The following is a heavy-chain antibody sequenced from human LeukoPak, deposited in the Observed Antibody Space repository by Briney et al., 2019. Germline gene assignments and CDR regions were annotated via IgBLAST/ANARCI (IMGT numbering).Heavy chain of an antibody. V-gene: IGHV4-34*01. CDR2: INHSGST. CDR3: ARHPIYLGGWGGIDY. D-gene: IGHD3-10*01. CDR1: GGSFSGYY. Sequence: SETLSLTCAVYGGSFSGYYWSWIRQPPGKGLEWIGEINHSGSTNYNPSLKSRVTISVDTSKNQFSLKLSSVTAADTAVYYCARHPIYLGGWGGIDYWGQGTLVTVSS. J-gene: IGHJ4*02.